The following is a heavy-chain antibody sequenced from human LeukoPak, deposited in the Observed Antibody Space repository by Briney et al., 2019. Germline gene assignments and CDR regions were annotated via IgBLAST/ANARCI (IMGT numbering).Heavy chain of an antibody. CDR2: IYYSGST. D-gene: IGHD3-10*01. CDR3: ARDRMGAMVRGLGRHYFDY. V-gene: IGHV4-30-4*01. J-gene: IGHJ4*02. CDR1: GGSISSSNW. Sequence: SETLSLTCAVSGGSISSSNWWSWVRQPPGKGLEWIGYIYYSGSTYYNPSLKSRVTISVDTSKNQFSLKLSSVTAADTAVYYCARDRMGAMVRGLGRHYFDYWGQGTLVTVSS.